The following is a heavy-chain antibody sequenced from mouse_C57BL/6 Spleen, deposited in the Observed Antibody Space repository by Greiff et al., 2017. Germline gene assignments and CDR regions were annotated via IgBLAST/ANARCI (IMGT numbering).Heavy chain of an antibody. CDR2: IYPGGGDT. Sequence: VQLQQSGAELVKPGASVKISCKASGYAFSSYWMHWVKQRPGKGLEWIGQIYPGGGDTNYNGKFKGKATLTADKSSSTAYMQLSSLNSEDSAVYFCARGTMIKRYFDVWGTGTTVTVSS. D-gene: IGHD2-4*01. CDR1: GYAFSSYW. J-gene: IGHJ1*03. V-gene: IGHV1-80*01. CDR3: ARGTMIKRYFDV.